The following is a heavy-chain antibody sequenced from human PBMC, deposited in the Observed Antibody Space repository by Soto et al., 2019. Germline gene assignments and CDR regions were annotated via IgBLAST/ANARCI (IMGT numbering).Heavy chain of an antibody. Sequence: GGSLRLSCAASGFTFSSYGMHWVRQAPGKGLEWVAVISYDGSNKYYADSVKGRFTISRDNSKNTLYLQMNSLRAEDTAVYYCAKDTGIAVAGLNYYYDGMDVWGQGTTVTVSS. D-gene: IGHD6-19*01. CDR3: AKDTGIAVAGLNYYYDGMDV. CDR2: ISYDGSNK. J-gene: IGHJ6*02. V-gene: IGHV3-30*18. CDR1: GFTFSSYG.